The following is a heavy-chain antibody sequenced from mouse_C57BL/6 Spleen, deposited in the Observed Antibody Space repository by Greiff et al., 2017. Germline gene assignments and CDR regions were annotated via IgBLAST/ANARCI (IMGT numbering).Heavy chain of an antibody. CDR1: GYSITSDY. CDR3: ARSHYGSSYKGYYFDY. D-gene: IGHD1-1*01. Sequence: EVNLVESGPGLAKPSQTLSLTCSVTGYSITSDYWNWIRKFPGNKLEYMGYISYSGSTYYNPSLKSRISITRDTSKNQYYLQLNSVTTEDTATYYCARSHYGSSYKGYYFDYWGQGTTLTVSS. V-gene: IGHV3-8*01. J-gene: IGHJ2*01. CDR2: ISYSGST.